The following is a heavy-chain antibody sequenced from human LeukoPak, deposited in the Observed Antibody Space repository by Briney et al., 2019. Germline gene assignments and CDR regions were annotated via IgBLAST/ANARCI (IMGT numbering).Heavy chain of an antibody. Sequence: SSETLSLTCTVSGDSIGTSIYYWGWIRQPPGKGLEWIGSIYYTGTTNYNPSLKSRVTISVDTSKNQFSLKLSSVTAADTAVYYCARRSSSAFDYWGQGTLVTVSS. CDR2: IYYTGTT. CDR3: ARRSSSAFDY. D-gene: IGHD6-6*01. J-gene: IGHJ4*02. CDR1: GDSIGTSIYY. V-gene: IGHV4-39*07.